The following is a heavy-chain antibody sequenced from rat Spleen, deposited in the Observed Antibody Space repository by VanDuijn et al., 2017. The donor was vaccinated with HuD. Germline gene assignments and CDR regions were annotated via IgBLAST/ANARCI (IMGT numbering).Heavy chain of an antibody. CDR3: TRGGFYRH. D-gene: IGHD1-2*01. CDR2: IIYDGTRT. V-gene: IGHV5-7*01. Sequence: EVQLVESGGGLVQPGRSLRLSCAASGFTFSDYNMAWVRQAPKKGLEWVATIIYDGTRTHYRDSVKGRFTISRDDAKSTLYLQMDSLRSEDTATYYCTRGGFYRHWGQGVMVTVSS. J-gene: IGHJ2*01. CDR1: GFTFSDYN.